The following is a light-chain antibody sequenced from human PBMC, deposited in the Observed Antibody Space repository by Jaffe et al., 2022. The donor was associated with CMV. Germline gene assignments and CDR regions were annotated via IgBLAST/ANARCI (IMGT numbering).Light chain of an antibody. CDR3: LQHNDHSWT. J-gene: IGKJ1*01. CDR2: AAS. CDR1: RDIRNE. V-gene: IGKV1-17*03. Sequence: DVQVTQSPSVMSASVGDRVTITCRASRDIRNELAWFQQKSGKVPKCLIYAASNLQSGVPSRFSGSAAGTEFTLTISSLQPEDFATYYCLQHNDHSWTFGRGTKVDIK.